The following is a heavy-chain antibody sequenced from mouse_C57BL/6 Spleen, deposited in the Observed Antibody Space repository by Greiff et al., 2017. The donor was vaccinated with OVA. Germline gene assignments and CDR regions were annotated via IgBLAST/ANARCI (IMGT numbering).Heavy chain of an antibody. D-gene: IGHD3-3*01. CDR2: IRLKSDNYAT. CDR3: TAGTWGDY. J-gene: IGHJ2*01. Sequence: EVKLMESGGGLVQPGGSMKLSCVASGFTFSNYWMNWVRQSPEKGLEWVAQIRLKSDNYATHYAESVKGRFTISRDDSKSSVYLQMNNLRAEDTGIYYCTAGTWGDYWGQGTTLTVSS. CDR1: GFTFSNYW. V-gene: IGHV6-3*01.